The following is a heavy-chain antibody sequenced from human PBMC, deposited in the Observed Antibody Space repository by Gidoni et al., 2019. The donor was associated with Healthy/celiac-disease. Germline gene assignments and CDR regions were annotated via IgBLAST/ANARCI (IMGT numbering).Heavy chain of an antibody. Sequence: QLQLPESGPGLAKPSETLSLTCTVPGGSISSSSYYWGWLRQPPGKGLEWIGSNYYSGSTYYNPSLKSRVTISVDTSKNQFSLKLSSVTAADTAVYYCARGMNSGYDSRSRYYYGMDVWGQGTTVTVSS. CDR3: ARGMNSGYDSRSRYYYGMDV. CDR1: GGSISSSSYY. V-gene: IGHV4-39*07. CDR2: NYYSGST. D-gene: IGHD5-12*01. J-gene: IGHJ6*02.